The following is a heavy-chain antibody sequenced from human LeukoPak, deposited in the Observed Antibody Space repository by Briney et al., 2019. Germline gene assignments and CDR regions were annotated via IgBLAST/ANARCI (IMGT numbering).Heavy chain of an antibody. J-gene: IGHJ3*02. CDR3: AREGERPYYDFWSGRGAFDI. D-gene: IGHD3-3*01. CDR2: ISYDGSNK. Sequence: GGSLRLSCAASGFTFSSYAMHWVRQAPGKGLEWVGVISYDGSNKYYADSVKGRFTISRDNSKNTLYLQMNSLRAEDTAVYYCAREGERPYYDFWSGRGAFDIWGQGTMVTISS. CDR1: GFTFSSYA. V-gene: IGHV3-30-3*01.